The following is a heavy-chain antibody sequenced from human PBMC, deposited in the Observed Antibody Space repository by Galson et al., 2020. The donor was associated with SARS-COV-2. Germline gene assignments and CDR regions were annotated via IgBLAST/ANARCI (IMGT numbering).Heavy chain of an antibody. CDR2: ISWNSGSI. Sequence: SLKISCAASGFTFDDYAMHWVRQAPGKGLEWVSGISWNSGSIGYADSVKGRFTISRDNAKNSLYLQMNSLRAEDTALYYCAIGQQRYPDYWGQGTLVTVSS. CDR3: AIGQQRYPDY. CDR1: GFTFDDYA. D-gene: IGHD6-13*01. J-gene: IGHJ4*02. V-gene: IGHV3-9*01.